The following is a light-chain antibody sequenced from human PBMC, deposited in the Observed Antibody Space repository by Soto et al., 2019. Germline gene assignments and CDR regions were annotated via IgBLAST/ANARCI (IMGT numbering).Light chain of an antibody. J-gene: IGKJ1*01. V-gene: IGKV3-15*01. CDR2: GAS. Sequence: MVAQSPATPSLFSGGKATLSCRARPSVSSDLAWYQQRPGQAPRLLIYGASTRATGIPARFRGSGSGTEFRLTISSLQSEDFATYYCQQYNTWHPKMAFGRGTKVDIK. CDR3: QQYNTWHPKMA. CDR1: PSVSSD.